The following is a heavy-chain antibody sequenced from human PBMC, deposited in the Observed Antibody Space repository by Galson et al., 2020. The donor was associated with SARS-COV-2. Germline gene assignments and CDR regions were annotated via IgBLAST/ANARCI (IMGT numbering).Heavy chain of an antibody. CDR2: IYHSGTT. J-gene: IGHJ3*02. D-gene: IGHD1-26*01. Sequence: SETLSLTCTVSGRSISTDGHFWTWIRQPPGKGLEWIGYIYHSGTTYYNPSLKSRLNIAVDTSQNQFSLRLRSVTAADTAVYFCARTSGELDIWGQGTMVTVSS. V-gene: IGHV4-31*03. CDR3: ARTSGELDI. CDR1: GRSISTDGHF.